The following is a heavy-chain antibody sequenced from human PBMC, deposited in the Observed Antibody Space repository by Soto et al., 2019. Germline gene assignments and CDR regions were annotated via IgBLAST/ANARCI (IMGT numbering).Heavy chain of an antibody. D-gene: IGHD5-12*01. V-gene: IGHV1-58*02. CDR2: IVVGNGNT. J-gene: IGHJ6*02. Sequence: QVPLVQSGPEVKKPGTSVEISCKASGLTFTSSAIQWVRQARGQRLEWIGWIVVGNGNTNYAQKCQKRVTITRDMSTSTAYMELSSLRSEDTAVYYCATAVSKFDTSGSLPYGVDVWGRGTTVTVSS. CDR1: GLTFTSSA. CDR3: ATAVSKFDTSGSLPYGVDV.